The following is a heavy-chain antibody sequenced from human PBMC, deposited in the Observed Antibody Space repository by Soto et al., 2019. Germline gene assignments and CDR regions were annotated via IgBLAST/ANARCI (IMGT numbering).Heavy chain of an antibody. CDR1: GGSISSGGYF. CDR3: TRGPSGDKVDY. D-gene: IGHD7-27*01. CDR2: IYNSGTT. Sequence: QVQLQESGPGLVKPSQTLSLTCTVSGGSISSGGYFWSWIRQPPGKGLEWIGHIYNSGTTYNNPSLKSRVTMSVHTSMNQFSLKLSSVTAADTAVYYCTRGPSGDKVDYWGQGALVTVSS. J-gene: IGHJ4*02. V-gene: IGHV4-30-4*01.